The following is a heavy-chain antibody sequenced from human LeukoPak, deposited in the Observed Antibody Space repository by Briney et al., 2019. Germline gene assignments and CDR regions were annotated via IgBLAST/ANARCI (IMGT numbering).Heavy chain of an antibody. CDR1: GFTFDDYA. CDR2: ISWNSGSI. D-gene: IGHD3-16*01. CDR3: AKDFPDPYPYVDYYGMDV. V-gene: IGHV3-9*01. Sequence: GRSLRLSCAASGFTFDDYAMHWVRQAPGKGLEWVSGISWNSGSIGCADSVKGRFTISRDNAKNTLYLQMNSLRAEDTAVYYCAKDFPDPYPYVDYYGMDVWGQGTTVTVSS. J-gene: IGHJ6*02.